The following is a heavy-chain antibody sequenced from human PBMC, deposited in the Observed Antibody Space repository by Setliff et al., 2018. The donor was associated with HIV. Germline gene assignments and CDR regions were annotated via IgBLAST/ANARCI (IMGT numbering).Heavy chain of an antibody. CDR3: ARNHYYGSGKNRWFDP. J-gene: IGHJ5*02. V-gene: IGHV4-38-2*01. CDR2: SYHTGSK. CDR1: GYPIDSGFY. D-gene: IGHD3-10*01. Sequence: SETLSLTCAVYGYPIDSGFYWGWIRQTPGKGLEWIASSYHTGSKYYNPSLRRRVTISVDTSKNQFSLKLTSVTAADTAVHYCARNHYYGSGKNRWFDPWGQGMLVTVSS.